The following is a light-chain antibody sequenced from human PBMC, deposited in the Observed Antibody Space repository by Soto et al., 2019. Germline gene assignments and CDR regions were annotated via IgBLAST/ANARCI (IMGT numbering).Light chain of an antibody. Sequence: QTVVTQEPSFSVSPGGTVTLTCGLSSGSVSTSYYPSWYQQTPGQAPRTLIYSTNTRSSGVPDRFSGSILGNKAALTITGAQADDESDYYCVLYMGSGIPVFGGGTKVTV. J-gene: IGLJ2*01. CDR1: SGSVSTSYY. CDR2: STN. CDR3: VLYMGSGIPV. V-gene: IGLV8-61*01.